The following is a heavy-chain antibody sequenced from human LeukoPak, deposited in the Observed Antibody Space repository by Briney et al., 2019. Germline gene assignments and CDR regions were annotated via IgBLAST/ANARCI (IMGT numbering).Heavy chain of an antibody. CDR2: IYYSGST. J-gene: IGHJ4*02. D-gene: IGHD1-1*01. Sequence: SETLSLTCTVSGGSISSYYWSWLRQPPGKGLEWIGYIYYSGSTNYNPSLKSRVTISVDTSKNQFSLKLSSVTAADTAVYYCARVKGLEPTIYFDCWGQGTLVTVSS. CDR1: GGSISSYY. V-gene: IGHV4-59*01. CDR3: ARVKGLEPTIYFDC.